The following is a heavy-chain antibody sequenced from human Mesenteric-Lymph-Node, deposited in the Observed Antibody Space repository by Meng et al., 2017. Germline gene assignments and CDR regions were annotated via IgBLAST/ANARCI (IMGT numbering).Heavy chain of an antibody. CDR1: GGSISSYY. J-gene: IGHJ4*02. V-gene: IGHV4-59*08. CDR3: ARRCGSISCPFDH. D-gene: IGHD2-2*01. Sequence: QVQLQESGPGLVKPSETLSLTCTVSGGSISSYYWSWIRQPPGKGLEWIGYIYYSGSTDYNPSLKSRVTISVDTSKKQFSLKLTSVTATDTAVYYCARRCGSISCPFDHWGQGTLVTVSS. CDR2: IYYSGST.